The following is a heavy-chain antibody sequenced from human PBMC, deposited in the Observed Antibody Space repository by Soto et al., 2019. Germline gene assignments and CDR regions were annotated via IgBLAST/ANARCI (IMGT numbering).Heavy chain of an antibody. CDR3: ARARSVSAYYFDY. V-gene: IGHV2-70*04. CDR2: IDWDDDK. D-gene: IGHD3-10*01. CDR1: AFTLSTRGMR. J-gene: IGHJ4*02. Sequence: PPQTLKLPWTLSAFTLSTRGMRETWFRQPPGKALEWLARIDWDDDKFYSTSLKTRLTISKDTSKNQVVLTMTNMDPVDTATYYCARARSVSAYYFDYWGQGTLVTVSS.